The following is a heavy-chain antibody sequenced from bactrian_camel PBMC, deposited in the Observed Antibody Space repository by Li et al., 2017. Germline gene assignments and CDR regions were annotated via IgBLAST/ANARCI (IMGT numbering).Heavy chain of an antibody. J-gene: IGHJ4*01. V-gene: IGHV3S55*01. D-gene: IGHD2*01. CDR2: IDTDGTT. CDR1: GDTIGRYC. Sequence: HVQLVQSGGGSVQVGGSLRLSCVASGDTIGRYCMGWFRQIPDKEREGVAQIDTDGTTRYSASVKGRFTITQNSAKNTLYLKMNSLRPDDTAMYYCAAVPAPALSLGGYCPRTYEYDYLDRGPRSPSP.